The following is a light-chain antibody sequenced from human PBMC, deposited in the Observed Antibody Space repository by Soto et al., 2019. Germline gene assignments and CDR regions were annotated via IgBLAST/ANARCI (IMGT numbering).Light chain of an antibody. Sequence: EIVLTQSPGTLSLSPGERATLSCRASQSVSSSYLAWYQQKPGQAPRLLIYGASSRATGIPDRFSGSGSGTDFTLTISRLEPEDFAVYYCQQYGSSPCTFGPGTKVEIK. CDR1: QSVSSSY. CDR2: GAS. V-gene: IGKV3-20*01. J-gene: IGKJ1*01. CDR3: QQYGSSPCT.